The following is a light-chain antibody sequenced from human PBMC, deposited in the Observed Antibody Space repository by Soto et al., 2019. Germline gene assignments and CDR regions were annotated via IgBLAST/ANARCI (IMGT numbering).Light chain of an antibody. V-gene: IGKV1-27*01. CDR1: QGLANY. CDR3: QHYRSAQMT. J-gene: IGKJ1*01. Sequence: DIQMTQSPSSLSASVGDRVTITCRASQGLANYLGWYQQKPGKVPKALIYGVSTLQSGVPSRFSGSGSDTDFTLTISSLQPEDAATYYCQHYRSAQMTFGQGTKVEIK. CDR2: GVS.